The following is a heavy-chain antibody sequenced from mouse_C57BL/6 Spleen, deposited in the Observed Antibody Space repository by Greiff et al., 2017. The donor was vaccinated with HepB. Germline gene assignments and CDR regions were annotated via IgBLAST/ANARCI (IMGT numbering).Heavy chain of an antibody. CDR2: ISSGGSYT. D-gene: IGHD2-5*01. V-gene: IGHV5-6*01. CDR1: GFTFSSYG. Sequence: EVQLVESGGDLVKPGGSLKLSCAASGFTFSSYGMSWVRQTPDKRLEWVATISSGGSYTYYPDSVKGRFTISRDNAKNTLYLQMSSLKSEDTAMYYCARPPYSNYGAMDYWGQGTSVTVSS. J-gene: IGHJ4*01. CDR3: ARPPYSNYGAMDY.